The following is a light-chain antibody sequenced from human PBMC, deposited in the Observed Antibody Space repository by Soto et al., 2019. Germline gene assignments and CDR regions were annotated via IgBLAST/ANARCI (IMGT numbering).Light chain of an antibody. V-gene: IGKV1-33*01. CDR1: QDISMY. CDR3: QQYDDLPYT. Sequence: DIQMTQSPSSLSASVGDRVTITCQASQDISMYLNWYQQTPGKAPKLLIYDASNLETGVPSRFSGSGSGTEFTFTISSLQPEDIATYYCQQYDDLPYTFGQGTKLEIK. CDR2: DAS. J-gene: IGKJ2*01.